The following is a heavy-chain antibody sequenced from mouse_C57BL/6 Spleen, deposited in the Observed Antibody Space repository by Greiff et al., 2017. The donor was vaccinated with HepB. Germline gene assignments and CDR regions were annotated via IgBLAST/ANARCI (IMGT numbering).Heavy chain of an antibody. D-gene: IGHD2-5*01. V-gene: IGHV6-6*01. Sequence: KVEESGGGLVQPGGSMKLSCAASGFTFSDAWMDWVRQSPEKGLEWVAEIRNKANNHATYYAESVKGRFTISRDDSKSSVYLQMNSLRAEDTGIYYCTRAYYSNYVDAMDYWGQGTSVTVSS. J-gene: IGHJ4*01. CDR2: IRNKANNHAT. CDR3: TRAYYSNYVDAMDY. CDR1: GFTFSDAW.